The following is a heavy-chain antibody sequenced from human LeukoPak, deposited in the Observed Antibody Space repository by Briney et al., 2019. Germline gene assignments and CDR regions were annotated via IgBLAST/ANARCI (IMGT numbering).Heavy chain of an antibody. Sequence: GGSLRLSCAASGFTFSDHYMDWVRQAPGKGLEWVGRSRNKANSYSTEYAASVKGRFTISRDNSKNTLYLQMNSLRAEDTAVYSCANDAQYYEILTGYSPSDYWGQGTLVTVSS. CDR3: ANDAQYYEILTGYSPSDY. J-gene: IGHJ4*02. D-gene: IGHD3-9*01. V-gene: IGHV3-72*01. CDR2: SRNKANSYST. CDR1: GFTFSDHY.